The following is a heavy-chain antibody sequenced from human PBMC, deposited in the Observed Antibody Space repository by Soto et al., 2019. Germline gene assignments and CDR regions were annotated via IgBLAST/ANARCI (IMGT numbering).Heavy chain of an antibody. CDR1: GGTFSSYA. CDR2: IVPIFGTA. Sequence: SVKVACKASGGTFSSYAISWVRQAPGQGLEWMGGIVPIFGTANYAQKFQGRVTITADESTSTAYMELSSLRSEDTAVYYCARSRQRITIFGVVINTYYFYYGMDVWGQGTTVTVSS. D-gene: IGHD3-3*01. CDR3: ARSRQRITIFGVVINTYYFYYGMDV. J-gene: IGHJ6*01. V-gene: IGHV1-69*13.